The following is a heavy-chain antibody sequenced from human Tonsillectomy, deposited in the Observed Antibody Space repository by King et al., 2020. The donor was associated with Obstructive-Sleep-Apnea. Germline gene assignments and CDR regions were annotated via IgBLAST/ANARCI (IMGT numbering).Heavy chain of an antibody. J-gene: IGHJ4*02. CDR1: GFTFSSYW. Sequence: VQLVESGGGLVQPGGSLRLSCAASGFTFSSYWMHWVRQAPGKGLVWVSRVNTDGSTTTYADSVKGRFTISRDNAKNTLYLQMNSLRAEDTAVYYCATLTVTTASEGFTFDYWGKGTLVTVSS. V-gene: IGHV3-74*01. CDR2: VNTDGSTT. CDR3: ATLTVTTASEGFTFDY. D-gene: IGHD4-17*01.